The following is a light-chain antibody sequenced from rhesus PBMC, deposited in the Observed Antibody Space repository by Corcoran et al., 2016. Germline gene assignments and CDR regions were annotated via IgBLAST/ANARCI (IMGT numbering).Light chain of an antibody. V-gene: IGKV1-16*01. Sequence: DIQMTQSPSSLSASVGDKVTITCQASQSISSWLAWYQQKPGKAPKPLIYTASSLESGRPSRFSGSGSGTDFPLTISSLQPEEFATSYCQQYKSPPWTFGQGTKVEIK. CDR3: QQYKSPPWT. J-gene: IGKJ1*01. CDR2: TAS. CDR1: QSISSW.